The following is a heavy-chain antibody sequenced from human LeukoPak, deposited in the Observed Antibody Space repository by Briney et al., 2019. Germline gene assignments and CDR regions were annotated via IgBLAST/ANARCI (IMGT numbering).Heavy chain of an antibody. CDR2: IIPILSIA. CDR3: ARGSYSSGWYADY. D-gene: IGHD6-19*01. Sequence: SVKVSCKASGGTFSSYTISWVRQAPGQGLEWMGRIIPILSIANYAQKFQGRVTITADKSTSTAYMELSSLRSEDTAVYYCARGSYSSGWYADYWGQGTLVTVSS. J-gene: IGHJ4*02. V-gene: IGHV1-69*02. CDR1: GGTFSSYT.